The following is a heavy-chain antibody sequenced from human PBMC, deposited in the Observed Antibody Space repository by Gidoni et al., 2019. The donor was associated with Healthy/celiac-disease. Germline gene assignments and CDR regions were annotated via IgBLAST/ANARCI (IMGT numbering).Heavy chain of an antibody. CDR3: VKGGGYSYGEVFDY. J-gene: IGHJ4*02. CDR2: ISSNGGST. V-gene: IGHV3-64D*06. D-gene: IGHD5-18*01. Sequence: EVQLVESGGGLVQTGGSLRLSWSASGFTFSSYAMHWVRQAPGKGLEYVSAISSNGGSTYYADSVKGRFTISRDNSKNTLYLQMSSLRAEDTAVYYCVKGGGYSYGEVFDYWGQGTLVTVSS. CDR1: GFTFSSYA.